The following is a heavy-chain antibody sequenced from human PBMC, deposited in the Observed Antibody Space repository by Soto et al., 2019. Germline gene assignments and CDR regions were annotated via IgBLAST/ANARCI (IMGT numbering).Heavy chain of an antibody. CDR2: LYYSGSI. CDR1: GASISRYN. V-gene: IGHV4-59*01. CDR3: AREYVNSAFHI. J-gene: IGHJ3*02. D-gene: IGHD3-10*02. Sequence: QVLLQESGPLLLKSSETLSLTCTVSGASISRYNWAWIRRPPGKGPEWLGYLYYSGSIDYNPSLKSGFTITVDPSRNHFSLKLRSVTSADTAGYYWAREYVNSAFHIWGQWTMVTVSS.